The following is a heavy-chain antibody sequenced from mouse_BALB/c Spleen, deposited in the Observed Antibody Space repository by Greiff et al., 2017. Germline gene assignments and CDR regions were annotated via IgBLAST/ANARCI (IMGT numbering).Heavy chain of an antibody. V-gene: IGHV5-9-4*01. J-gene: IGHJ3*01. CDR3: AREGLQFAY. CDR2: ISSGGSYT. CDR1: GFTFSCYA. Sequence: EVKLVESGGGLVKPGGSLKLSCAASGFTFSCYAMSWVRQSPEKRLEWVAEISSGGSYTYYPDNVTGRCTITRDHAKNTLYLEMSSLRSEDAAMYYCAREGLQFAYWGQGTLVTVSA.